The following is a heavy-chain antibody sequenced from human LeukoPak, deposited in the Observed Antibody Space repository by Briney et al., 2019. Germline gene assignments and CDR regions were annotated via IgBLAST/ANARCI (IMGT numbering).Heavy chain of an antibody. V-gene: IGHV3-7*01. Sequence: PGGSLRLSCAASGFTVSSNYMSWVRQAPGKGLEWVANIKQDGSEKYYVDSVKGRFTISRDNAKNSLYLQMNSLRAEDTAVYYCARAVKSGYYYYGMDVWGQGTTVTVSS. CDR1: GFTVSSNY. J-gene: IGHJ6*02. CDR3: ARAVKSGYYYYGMDV. D-gene: IGHD1-26*01. CDR2: IKQDGSEK.